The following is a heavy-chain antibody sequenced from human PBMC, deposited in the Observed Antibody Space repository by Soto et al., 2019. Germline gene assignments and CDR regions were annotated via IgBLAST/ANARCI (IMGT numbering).Heavy chain of an antibody. CDR2: IIPIFGTA. J-gene: IGHJ4*02. CDR1: GGTFSSYA. Sequence: GASVKVSCKASGGTFSSYAISWVRQAPGQGLEWMGGIIPIFGTANYAQKFQGRVTITADESTSTAYMELSSLRSEDTAVYYCASLKSGYLKDFDYWGQGTLVTVS. V-gene: IGHV1-69*13. D-gene: IGHD5-12*01. CDR3: ASLKSGYLKDFDY.